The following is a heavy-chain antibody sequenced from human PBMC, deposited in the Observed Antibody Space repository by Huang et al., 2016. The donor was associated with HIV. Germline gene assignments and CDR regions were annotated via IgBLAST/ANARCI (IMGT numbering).Heavy chain of an antibody. Sequence: QLQLQESGPGLVKPSETVSLTCSVSGDSISSRDDFWGWFRQPPGKGLEWIASLYYSGNTYFNPSLKSRVTISVDTSKNHLSLNLDSVTASDTAVYYCARHAYSNYGRAYWGQGTLVTVSS. CDR2: LYYSGNT. D-gene: IGHD4-4*01. V-gene: IGHV4-39*01. CDR1: GDSISSRDDF. CDR3: ARHAYSNYGRAY. J-gene: IGHJ4*02.